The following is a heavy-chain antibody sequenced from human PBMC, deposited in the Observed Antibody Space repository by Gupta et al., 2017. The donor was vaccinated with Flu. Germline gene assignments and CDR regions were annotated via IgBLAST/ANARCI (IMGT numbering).Heavy chain of an antibody. D-gene: IGHD3-10*01. V-gene: IGHV3-21*01. Sequence: EVPLVESGGGLVKPGGSLRLSCAAPGFTLSSYRMTWVRQAPGKGLEWVASISTSSNYIYYADSVKGRFTVSRDNAKNSLYLEMNSLRAEDTAVYYCANYGSGSSVFDYWGQGTRVTVSS. CDR2: ISTSSNYI. J-gene: IGHJ4*02. CDR3: ANYGSGSSVFDY. CDR1: GFTLSSYR.